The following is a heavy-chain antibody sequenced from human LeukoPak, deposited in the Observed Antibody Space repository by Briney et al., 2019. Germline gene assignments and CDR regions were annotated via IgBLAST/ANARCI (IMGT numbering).Heavy chain of an antibody. V-gene: IGHV1-46*03. CDR1: GYTFTSYY. CDR3: ARKYYDSSGYYSGFDY. D-gene: IGHD3-22*01. Sequence: ASVKVSCKASGYTFTSYYMHWVRQAPGQWLEWMGIINPSGGSTSYAQKFRGRVTMTRDTSTSTVYMELSSLRSEDTAVYYCARKYYDSSGYYSGFDYWGQGTLVTVSS. CDR2: INPSGGST. J-gene: IGHJ4*02.